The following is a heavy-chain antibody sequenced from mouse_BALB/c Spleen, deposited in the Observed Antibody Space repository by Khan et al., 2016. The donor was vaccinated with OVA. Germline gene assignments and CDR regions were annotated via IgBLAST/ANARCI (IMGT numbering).Heavy chain of an antibody. V-gene: IGHV2-6-4*01. Sequence: VQLQQSGPGLVAPSQSLSITCTVSGFSLSRYNIHWVRQPPGKGLEWLGMIWGGGGTDYNSTLKSRLSIRKDNSKSQVLLKMNSLQTDDTAMYYGARAYYRYDGYYAMDYWGQGTSGTVSS. CDR1: GFSLSRYN. D-gene: IGHD2-14*01. CDR3: ARAYYRYDGYYAMDY. J-gene: IGHJ4*01. CDR2: IWGGGGT.